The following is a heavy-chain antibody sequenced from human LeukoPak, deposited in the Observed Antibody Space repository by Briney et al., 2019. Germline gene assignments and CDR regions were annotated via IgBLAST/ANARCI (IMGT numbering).Heavy chain of an antibody. V-gene: IGHV3-48*02. D-gene: IGHD6-13*01. CDR2: ISSSSSTI. Sequence: PGGSLRLSCAASGFTFSNAWMSWVRQAPGKGLEWVSYISSSSSTIYYADSVKGRFTISRDNAKNSMYLQMNSLRDEDTAVYYCARREMVAAGTSTLDYWGQGTLVTVSS. CDR1: GFTFSNAW. CDR3: ARREMVAAGTSTLDY. J-gene: IGHJ4*02.